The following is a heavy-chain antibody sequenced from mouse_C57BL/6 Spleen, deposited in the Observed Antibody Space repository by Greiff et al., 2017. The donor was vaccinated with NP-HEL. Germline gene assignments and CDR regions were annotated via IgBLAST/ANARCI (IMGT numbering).Heavy chain of an antibody. J-gene: IGHJ4*01. Sequence: EVQLPQSGPELVKPGASVKMSCKASGYTFTDYNMHWVKQSHGKSLEWIGYINPNNGGTSYNQKFKGKATLTVNKSSSTAYMELRSLTSEDSAVYYCAREGLSPYYYAMDYWGQGTSVTVSS. D-gene: IGHD3-3*01. CDR3: AREGLSPYYYAMDY. CDR1: GYTFTDYN. CDR2: INPNNGGT. V-gene: IGHV1-22*01.